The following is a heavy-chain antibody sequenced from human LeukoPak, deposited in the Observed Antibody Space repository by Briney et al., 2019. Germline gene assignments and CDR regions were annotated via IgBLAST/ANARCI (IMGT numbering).Heavy chain of an antibody. J-gene: IGHJ4*02. D-gene: IGHD6-19*01. CDR2: MFYSGST. CDR1: RGSMRSSSNF. Sequence: SETLSHTCTVSRGSMRSSSNFWAWIRQLPGKALEWIGSMFYSGSTTYYNPSLKSRVTISVDTSKNQFSLRLTSVTASDTAVYYCARQSEYTSGWHYIDYWGQGTLVTVSS. V-gene: IGHV4-39*01. CDR3: ARQSEYTSGWHYIDY.